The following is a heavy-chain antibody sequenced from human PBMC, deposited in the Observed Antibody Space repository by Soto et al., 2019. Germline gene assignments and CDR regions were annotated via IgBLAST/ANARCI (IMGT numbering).Heavy chain of an antibody. Sequence: GGSLRLSCAASGFTFSSYAMTWVRRAPGKGLEGVSAISGSDGRTYYADSVKGRFTISRDNSKSTLYLQMNSLRAEDTALYYCAKGRSYYYYYGVDVWGQGTTVTVSS. V-gene: IGHV3-23*01. J-gene: IGHJ6*02. CDR1: GFTFSSYA. CDR2: ISGSDGRT. CDR3: AKGRSYYYYYGVDV.